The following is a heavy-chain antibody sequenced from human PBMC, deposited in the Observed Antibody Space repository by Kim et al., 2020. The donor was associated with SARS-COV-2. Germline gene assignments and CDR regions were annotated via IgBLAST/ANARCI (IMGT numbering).Heavy chain of an antibody. Sequence: GNTGYDKKFQGRVTMTRNTSISTAYMELSSLRSEDTAVYYCAGNSGWNDYWGQGTLVTVSS. D-gene: IGHD6-19*01. CDR3: AGNSGWNDY. V-gene: IGHV1-8*01. J-gene: IGHJ4*02. CDR2: GNT.